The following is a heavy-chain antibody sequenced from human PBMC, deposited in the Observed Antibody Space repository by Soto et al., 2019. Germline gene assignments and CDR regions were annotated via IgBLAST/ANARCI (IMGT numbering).Heavy chain of an antibody. Sequence: QVQLQESGPGLVKPSQTLSLSCTVSGGSISSGDYFWRWIRQPPGKGLEWIWYIYYSGSTYYNPSLKSRVTISVDTSKNLFSQKLRSVTAADTAVYYCARAGGRDDSGYYVEVDWGQGTLVTVSS. D-gene: IGHD4-17*01. CDR3: ARAGGRDDSGYYVEVD. J-gene: IGHJ4*02. CDR1: GGSISSGDYF. CDR2: IYYSGST. V-gene: IGHV4-30-4*01.